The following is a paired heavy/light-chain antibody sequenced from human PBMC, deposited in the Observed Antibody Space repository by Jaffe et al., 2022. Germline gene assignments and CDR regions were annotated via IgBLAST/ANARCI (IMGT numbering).Light chain of an antibody. CDR1: SGSIASNY. Sequence: NFMLTQPHSVSESPGKTVTISCTGSSGSIASNYVQWYQQRPGSAPTIVIYQDNLRASGVPGRFSGSIDRFSNSASLTISGLKTEDEADYYCQSYDSTNHWVFGGGTKLTVL. J-gene: IGLJ3*02. V-gene: IGLV6-57*02. CDR3: QSYDSTNHWV. CDR2: QDN.
Heavy chain of an antibody. J-gene: IGHJ5*01. Sequence: EVQLWESGGGLAQPGGSLRLSCAASGFTFDNYAMAWVRQAPGKGLEWVASVTASGGRTYYTESVRGRFTISRDNSKNTLFVEMNSLRAEDTAVYYCAKASSGYDYNWFDSWGQGTLVTVSS. CDR3: AKASSGYDYNWFDS. CDR1: GFTFDNYA. V-gene: IGHV3-23*01. D-gene: IGHD5-12*01. CDR2: VTASGGRT.